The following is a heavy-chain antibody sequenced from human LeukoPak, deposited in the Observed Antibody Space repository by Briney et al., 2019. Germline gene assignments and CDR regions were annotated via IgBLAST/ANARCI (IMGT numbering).Heavy chain of an antibody. CDR3: ANSQGLYYYYGMDV. CDR2: INQDANLI. Sequence: PGGSLRLSCTASGFTFSNYWMTWVRQAPGKGLEWVANINQDANLIRYVDSVKGRFTISRDNSKNTLYLQMNSLRAEDTAVYYCANSQGLYYYYGMDVWGQGTTVTVSS. V-gene: IGHV3-7*03. D-gene: IGHD2-21*01. J-gene: IGHJ6*02. CDR1: GFTFSNYW.